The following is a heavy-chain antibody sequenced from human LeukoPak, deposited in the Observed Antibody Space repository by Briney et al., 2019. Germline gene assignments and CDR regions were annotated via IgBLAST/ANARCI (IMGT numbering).Heavy chain of an antibody. CDR1: EFTFSSYS. CDR3: ARGTSAGDY. CDR2: ISSSSNYI. Sequence: GGSLRLSCAASEFTFSSYSMNWVRQAPGKGLEWVSSISSSSNYIYYADSVKGRFTISRDNAKNSLYLQMNSVRAEDTAVYYCARGTSAGDYWGQGTLVTVSS. J-gene: IGHJ4*02. V-gene: IGHV3-21*01.